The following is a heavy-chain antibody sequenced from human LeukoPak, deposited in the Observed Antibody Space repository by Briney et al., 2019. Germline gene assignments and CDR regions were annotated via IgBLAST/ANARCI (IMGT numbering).Heavy chain of an antibody. D-gene: IGHD3-16*01. J-gene: IGHJ4*02. CDR2: INQDGSEK. CDR3: ARPGGIDY. CDR1: GFTFSRYW. Sequence: GGALRLSCVASGFTFSRYWMSWVRQPPAKGVDWVANINQDGSEKYYVDSVKGRFNISRDNAKNSLYLQMNSLRAEDTAVYYCARPGGIDYWGQGTLVTVSS. V-gene: IGHV3-7*05.